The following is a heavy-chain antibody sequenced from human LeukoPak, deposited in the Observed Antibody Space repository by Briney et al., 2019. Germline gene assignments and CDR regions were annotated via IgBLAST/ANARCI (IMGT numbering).Heavy chain of an antibody. CDR1: GGSISSYY. CDR3: ARGPQSYYDILTGYYRSAFDI. Sequence: SETLSLTCTVSGGSISSYYWSWIRQPPGKGLEWIGYIYYSGSTNYNPSLKSRVTISVDTSKNQFSLKLSSVTAADTAVYYCARGPQSYYDILTGYYRSAFDIWGQGTMVTVSS. V-gene: IGHV4-59*01. D-gene: IGHD3-9*01. J-gene: IGHJ3*02. CDR2: IYYSGST.